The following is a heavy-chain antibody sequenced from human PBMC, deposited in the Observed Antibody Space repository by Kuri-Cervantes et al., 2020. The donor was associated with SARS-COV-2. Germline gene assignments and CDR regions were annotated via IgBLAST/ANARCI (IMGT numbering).Heavy chain of an antibody. V-gene: IGHV1-69*13. D-gene: IGHD3-3*01. Sequence: SVKVSCKASVGTFSSYAISWVRQAPGQGLEWMGGIIPIFGTANYAQKFQGRVTINADESTSTAYMELSSLRSDDTAVYYCARSAAGSNVLRFLEWLYNRDYYYGMNVCGQGITV. CDR2: IIPIFGTA. CDR1: VGTFSSYA. CDR3: ARSAAGSNVLRFLEWLYNRDYYYGMNV. J-gene: IGHJ6*02.